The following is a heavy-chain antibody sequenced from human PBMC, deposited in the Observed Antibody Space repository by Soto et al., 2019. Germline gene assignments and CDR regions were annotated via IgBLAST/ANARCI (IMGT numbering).Heavy chain of an antibody. D-gene: IGHD6-13*01. CDR2: VSFGGGTT. V-gene: IGHV3-30*18. CDR3: AKEVSSWKFAFDI. CDR1: GFTFSRYG. Sequence: QVQLVESGGGVVQPGRSLRLSCAASGFTFSRYGMHWVRQAPGKGLEWVAVVSFGGGTTYYADSVKGRFTISRDNSKNTLNLEMDSLTPEDTAVYYCAKEVSSWKFAFDIWGQGTMVTVSS. J-gene: IGHJ3*02.